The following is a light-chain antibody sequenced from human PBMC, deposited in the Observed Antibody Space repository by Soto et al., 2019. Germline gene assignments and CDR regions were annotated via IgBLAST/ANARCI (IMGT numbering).Light chain of an antibody. J-gene: IGKJ5*01. CDR2: GAS. Sequence: EVVLTQSPGTVSLSPGERSTLSCRASQSIIGNYLAWYQQKPGQAPRLLIYGASNRATGIPERFSGSGSGTDFTLTISRLEPQDSAMYYCQQYVISVTFGQGTRLEIK. CDR1: QSIIGNY. V-gene: IGKV3-20*01. CDR3: QQYVISVT.